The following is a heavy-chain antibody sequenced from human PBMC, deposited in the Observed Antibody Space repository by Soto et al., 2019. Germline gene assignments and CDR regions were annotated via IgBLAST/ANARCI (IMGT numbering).Heavy chain of an antibody. D-gene: IGHD4-17*01. CDR2: ISYMGTT. CDR3: ARGEDDYGDYALVY. Sequence: SETLSLTCTVSGGSMNNYYWSWIRQAPGKGLQYIGYISYMGTTNYNPSLKSRVTISVDTSKNQFSLKLSPVTAADTAVYYCARGEDDYGDYALVYWGQGTLVTVSS. CDR1: GGSMNNYY. J-gene: IGHJ4*02. V-gene: IGHV4-59*12.